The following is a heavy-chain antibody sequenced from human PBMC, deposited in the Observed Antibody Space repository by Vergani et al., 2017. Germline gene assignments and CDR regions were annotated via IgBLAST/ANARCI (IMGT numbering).Heavy chain of an antibody. CDR3: ARAKAEYYYDSSGYTLDY. D-gene: IGHD3-22*01. CDR2: IIPILGIA. CDR1: GGTFSSYT. J-gene: IGHJ4*02. Sequence: QVQLVQSGAEVKKPGSSVKVSCKASGGTFSSYTISWVRQAPGQGLEWMGRIIPILGIANYAQKFQGRVTITADKSTSTAYMELSSLRSEDMAVYYCARAKAEYYYDSSGYTLDYWGQGTLVTVSS. V-gene: IGHV1-69*02.